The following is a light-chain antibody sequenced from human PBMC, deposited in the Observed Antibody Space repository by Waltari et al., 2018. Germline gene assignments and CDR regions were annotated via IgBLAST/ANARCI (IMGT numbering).Light chain of an antibody. Sequence: DLQMTQSPSSLSASVGDRVTITCRASQRISRFLNWYQHKQGKAPNLLIHAASILQSGVPSRFSGSGSETDFTLTISSLQPEDFATYYCQQSYSSLLTFGGGTKVEIK. V-gene: IGKV1-39*01. CDR1: QRISRF. CDR3: QQSYSSLLT. CDR2: AAS. J-gene: IGKJ4*01.